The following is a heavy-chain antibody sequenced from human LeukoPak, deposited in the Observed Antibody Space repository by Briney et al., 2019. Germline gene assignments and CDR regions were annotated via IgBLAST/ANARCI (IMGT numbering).Heavy chain of an antibody. D-gene: IGHD5-24*01. Sequence: GGSLRLSCVASGFTFSSYALSWVRQAPGKGLEWVANMKPDGSDKYYVDSVKGRFTILRDNAKNSLDLQMNSLRAEDSAVYYCVRGLTPVTSHSSETQYDGFYWGQGTVVTVSS. CDR2: MKPDGSDK. V-gene: IGHV3-7*01. J-gene: IGHJ4*02. CDR1: GFTFSSYA. CDR3: VRGLTPVTSHSSETQYDGFY.